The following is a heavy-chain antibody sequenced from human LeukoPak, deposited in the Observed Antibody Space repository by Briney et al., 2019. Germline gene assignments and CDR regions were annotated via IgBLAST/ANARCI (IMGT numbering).Heavy chain of an antibody. V-gene: IGHV4-59*01. CDR2: IYYSGST. CDR1: GGSISSYY. CDR3: ARLYGNWFDP. D-gene: IGHD2-8*01. J-gene: IGHJ5*02. Sequence: SETLSLTCTVAGGSISSYYWSWIRQPPGKGLEWIGYIYYSGSTNYNPSLKSRVTISVDTSKNQFSLKLSSVTAAETAVYYCARLYGNWFDPWGQGTLVAVS.